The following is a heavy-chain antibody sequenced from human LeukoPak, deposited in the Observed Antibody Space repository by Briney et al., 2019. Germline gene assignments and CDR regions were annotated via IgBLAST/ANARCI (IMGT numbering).Heavy chain of an antibody. J-gene: IGHJ5*02. Sequence: GGSLRLSCAASGFTFSSYAMSWVRQAPGKGLEWVSVISGNGGRTYYADSVKGRFTISRDNSKNTLYLQMNSLRGEDTAVFYCAKVRDLDTVLGRFDNWGQGTLVTVSS. V-gene: IGHV3-23*01. CDR3: AKVRDLDTVLGRFDN. CDR1: GFTFSSYA. D-gene: IGHD5-18*01. CDR2: ISGNGGRT.